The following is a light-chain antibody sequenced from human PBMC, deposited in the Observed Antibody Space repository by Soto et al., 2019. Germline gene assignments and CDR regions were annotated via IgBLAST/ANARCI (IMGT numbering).Light chain of an antibody. CDR2: AVT. J-gene: IGLJ1*01. CDR3: CSYTSSTTYV. Sequence: QSVLTQPPSASGSPGQPVTISCTGTSSDVGGYNYVSWYQQHPGKAPKLIIYAVTNRPSGVSIRFSGSKSGNTASLTISGLQAEDEADYYCCSYTSSTTYVFGPGTKVTVL. CDR1: SSDVGGYNY. V-gene: IGLV2-14*01.